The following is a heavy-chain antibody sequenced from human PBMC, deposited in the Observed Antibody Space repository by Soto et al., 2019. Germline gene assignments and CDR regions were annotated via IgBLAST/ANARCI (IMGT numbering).Heavy chain of an antibody. D-gene: IGHD6-13*01. CDR3: ARDGTIAAAGTTFDP. J-gene: IGHJ5*02. CDR2: IIPIFGTA. V-gene: IGHV1-69*13. Sequence: SVKVSCKASGGTFSSYAISWVRQATGQGLEWMGGIIPIFGTANYAQKFQGRVTITADESTSTAYMELSSLRSEDTAVYYCARDGTIAAAGTTFDPWGQGTLVTVSS. CDR1: GGTFSSYA.